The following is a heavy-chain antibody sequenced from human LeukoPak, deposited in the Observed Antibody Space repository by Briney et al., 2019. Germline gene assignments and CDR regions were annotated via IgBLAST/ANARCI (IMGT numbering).Heavy chain of an antibody. CDR3: TTVGYLESIYAFDI. V-gene: IGHV3-15*01. CDR2: IKSKTAGGTT. Sequence: SGGSLRLSCAASGFTFSSYGMHWVRQAPGKGLEWVGRIKSKTAGGTTDYAAPVKGRFTISRDDSKNTLSLQMNSLKTEDTAVYYCTTVGYLESIYAFDIWGQGTMVTVSS. CDR1: GFTFSSYG. J-gene: IGHJ3*02. D-gene: IGHD6-6*01.